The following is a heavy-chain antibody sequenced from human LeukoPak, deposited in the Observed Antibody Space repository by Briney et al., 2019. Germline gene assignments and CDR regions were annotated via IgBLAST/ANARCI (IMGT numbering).Heavy chain of an antibody. D-gene: IGHD3-22*01. Sequence: GASVKVSCKASGFTFTAYIIHWVRQAPGQGLEWMGWINANDGDTKYSQKFQGRVTMTRDTSTSTVYMELSSLRSEDTAVYYCARGPLRSGYYYVGDYWGQGTLVTVSS. CDR1: GFTFTAYI. CDR3: ARGPLRSGYYYVGDY. CDR2: INANDGDT. V-gene: IGHV1-3*01. J-gene: IGHJ4*02.